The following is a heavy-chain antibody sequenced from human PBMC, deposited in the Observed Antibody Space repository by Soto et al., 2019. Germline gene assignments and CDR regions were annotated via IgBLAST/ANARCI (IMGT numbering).Heavy chain of an antibody. V-gene: IGHV3-48*04. J-gene: IGHJ5*02. CDR3: ISGNSPSST. CDR1: GFTFSTYS. Sequence: GGSLSLSCAASGFTFSTYSINWVRQAPGKGLEWVSSISSSSTIYYADSVKGRFTISRDNAQNSLYLQMNSLRPEDTAVYYCISGNSPSSTWGQGTLVTVSS. D-gene: IGHD5-12*01. CDR2: ISSSSTI.